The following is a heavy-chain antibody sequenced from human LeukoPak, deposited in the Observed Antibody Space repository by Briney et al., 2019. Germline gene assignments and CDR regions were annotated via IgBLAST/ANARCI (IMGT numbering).Heavy chain of an antibody. CDR1: GYTFTSYG. J-gene: IGHJ4*02. CDR2: ISAY. Sequence: ASVKVSCKASGYTFTSYGISWVRQAPGQGLEWMGWISAYAQKFQGRVTMTTDTSTSTAYMELRSLRSDDTAGDYWERRFNYYDSSGYYEGSYFAYWGQGTLVPVPS. V-gene: IGHV1-18*01. D-gene: IGHD3-22*01. CDR3: ERRFNYYDSSGYYEGSYFAY.